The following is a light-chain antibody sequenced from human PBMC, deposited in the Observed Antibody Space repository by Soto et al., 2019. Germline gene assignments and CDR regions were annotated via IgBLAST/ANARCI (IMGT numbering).Light chain of an antibody. Sequence: DIVMTQSPDSLAVSLGERATINCKSSQSVLFSSNNKDYLAWYQQKPGQPPKLLIYWASTRESGVPDRFSGSGSGTDFTLTISALQAEDVAVYYCQQYLVTPPTFGQGTKVEI. V-gene: IGKV4-1*01. CDR1: QSVLFSSNNKDY. CDR2: WAS. J-gene: IGKJ1*01. CDR3: QQYLVTPPT.